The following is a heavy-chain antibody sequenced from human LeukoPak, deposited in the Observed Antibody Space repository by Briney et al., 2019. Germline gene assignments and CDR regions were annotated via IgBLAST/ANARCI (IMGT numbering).Heavy chain of an antibody. V-gene: IGHV3-48*01. D-gene: IGHD4-23*01. Sequence: GGSLRLSYAASGFTFNTYSTNWVRLAPGKGLEWDSYISSSSNNIYHADSVKGRFTISRDNAKNSLYLQMSSLRAEDTAVYYCASGIMTTVVTYFDYWGQGTLVTVSS. CDR3: ASGIMTTVVTYFDY. J-gene: IGHJ4*02. CDR1: GFTFNTYS. CDR2: ISSSSNNI.